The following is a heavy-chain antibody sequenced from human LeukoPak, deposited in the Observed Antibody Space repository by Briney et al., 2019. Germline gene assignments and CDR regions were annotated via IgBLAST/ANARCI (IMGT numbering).Heavy chain of an antibody. CDR3: ARDFSEGRRFYRMLTGVDY. CDR1: GFTFSSYG. CDR2: ISYDGSNK. Sequence: PGGSLRLSCAASGFTFSSYGMHWVRQAPGKGLEWVAVISYDGSNKYYADSVKGRFTFSRDNSKNTLYLQMNSLRAEDTAVYYCARDFSEGRRFYRMLTGVDYWGQGTLVTVSS. J-gene: IGHJ4*02. D-gene: IGHD3-10*01. V-gene: IGHV3-30*03.